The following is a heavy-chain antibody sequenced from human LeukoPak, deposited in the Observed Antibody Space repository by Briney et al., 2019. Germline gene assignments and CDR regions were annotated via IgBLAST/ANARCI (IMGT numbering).Heavy chain of an antibody. J-gene: IGHJ4*02. CDR2: ISSSGTTT. D-gene: IGHD7-27*01. Sequence: GGSLRLSCVASGFTFSSYEMNWVRQAPGKGLEWVSYISSSGTTTFYADSVKGRFTISRGNSKNLLYLQMNSLRAEDTAVYYCARDKVRGSNWGSSFNYWGQGTLVTVSS. CDR1: GFTFSSYE. V-gene: IGHV3-48*03. CDR3: ARDKVRGSNWGSSFNY.